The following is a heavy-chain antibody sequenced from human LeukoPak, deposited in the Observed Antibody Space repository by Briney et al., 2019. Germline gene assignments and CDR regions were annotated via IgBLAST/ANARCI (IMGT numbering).Heavy chain of an antibody. V-gene: IGHV3-23*01. Sequence: PGGSLRLSCAASGFTFSSYAMSWVRQAPGKGLEWVSAISGSGGSTYYADSVKGRFTISRDNSKNTLYLQMNSLRAEDTAVYYCSKGPYYYDSSGYYWDYWGQGTLVTVSS. J-gene: IGHJ4*02. D-gene: IGHD3-22*01. CDR3: SKGPYYYDSSGYYWDY. CDR1: GFTFSSYA. CDR2: ISGSGGST.